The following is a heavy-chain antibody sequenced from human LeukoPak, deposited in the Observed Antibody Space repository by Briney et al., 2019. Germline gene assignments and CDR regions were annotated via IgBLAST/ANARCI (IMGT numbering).Heavy chain of an antibody. CDR1: GFTFSNYG. Sequence: GGSLRLSCAASGFTFSNYGIHWVRQAPGKGLEWGALISHDGKKKYYADSVKGRFAISRDNSKSTLFLQMDSLKLEDTAVYYCATLVPTDMPVDDYWGQGTLVTVSS. CDR2: ISHDGKKK. CDR3: ATLVPTDMPVDDY. J-gene: IGHJ4*02. V-gene: IGHV3-30*09. D-gene: IGHD2-2*01.